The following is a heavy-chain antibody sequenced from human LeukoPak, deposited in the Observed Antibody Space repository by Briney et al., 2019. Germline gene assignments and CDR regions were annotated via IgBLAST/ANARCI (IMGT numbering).Heavy chain of an antibody. Sequence: PGASLQISCAASGFIFSDYFMSWSRQAPGKGVEGVSHISGSSSYTNSVASVKGRFIISRDNAKGSLYLQMNSLRAEDTAVYYCARSVAAAIDKIYYFDYWGRGALVTVSS. J-gene: IGHJ4*02. CDR2: ISGSSSYT. V-gene: IGHV3-11*03. D-gene: IGHD6-13*01. CDR1: GFIFSDYF. CDR3: ARSVAAAIDKIYYFDY.